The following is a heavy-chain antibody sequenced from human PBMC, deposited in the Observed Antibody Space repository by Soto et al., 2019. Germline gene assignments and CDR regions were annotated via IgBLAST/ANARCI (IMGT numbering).Heavy chain of an antibody. CDR3: ARLYSSGWYGPGRY. CDR2: INWKGGST. CDR1: GFTFDDYG. D-gene: IGHD6-19*01. V-gene: IGHV3-20*04. J-gene: IGHJ4*02. Sequence: EVQLVESGGGVVRPGGSLRLSCAASGFTFDDYGMSWVRQAPGKGLEWVSGINWKGGSTGYADSVKGRFTISRDNAKNSLYLQMNSLRAEDTASYYCARLYSSGWYGPGRYWGQGTLVTVSS.